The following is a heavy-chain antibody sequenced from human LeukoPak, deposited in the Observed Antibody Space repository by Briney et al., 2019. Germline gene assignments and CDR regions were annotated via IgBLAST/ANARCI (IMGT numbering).Heavy chain of an antibody. Sequence: PSETLSLTCAVYGGSFSGYYWSWIRQPPGKGVEWIGEINHSGSTNYNPSLKSRVTISVDTSKNQFSLKLSSVTAADTAVYYCARGRLRFLEWLAGHDAFDIWGQGTMVTVSS. CDR2: INHSGST. CDR1: GGSFSGYY. J-gene: IGHJ3*02. D-gene: IGHD3-3*01. V-gene: IGHV4-34*01. CDR3: ARGRLRFLEWLAGHDAFDI.